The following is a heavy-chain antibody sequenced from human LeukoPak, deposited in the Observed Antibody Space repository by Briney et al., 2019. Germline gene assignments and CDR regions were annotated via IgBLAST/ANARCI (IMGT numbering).Heavy chain of an antibody. J-gene: IGHJ3*02. CDR1: GFTFSSYG. V-gene: IGHV3-30*18. D-gene: IGHD5-24*01. CDR3: AKDEMATMAGAFDI. Sequence: GGSLRLSCAASGFTFSSYGMHWVRQAPGKGLEWVAVISYDGSNKYYADSVKGRFTISRDNSKNTLYLQMNSLRAEGTAVYYCAKDEMATMAGAFDIWGQGTMVTVSS. CDR2: ISYDGSNK.